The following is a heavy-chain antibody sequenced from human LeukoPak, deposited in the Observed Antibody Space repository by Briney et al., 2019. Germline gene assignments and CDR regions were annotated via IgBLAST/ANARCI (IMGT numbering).Heavy chain of an antibody. D-gene: IGHD3-10*01. J-gene: IGHJ3*02. V-gene: IGHV4-61*02. CDR3: ARDRWFGELLAPDAFDI. CDR2: IYTSGST. CDR1: GGSISSGSYY. Sequence: SQTLSLTCTVSGGSISSGSYYWSWIRQPAGKGLEWIGRIYTSGSTNYNPSLKSRVTMSVDTSKNQFSLKLSSVTAADTAVYYCARDRWFGELLAPDAFDIWGQGTMVTVSS.